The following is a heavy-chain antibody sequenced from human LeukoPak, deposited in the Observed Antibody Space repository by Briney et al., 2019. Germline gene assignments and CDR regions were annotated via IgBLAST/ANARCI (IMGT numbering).Heavy chain of an antibody. D-gene: IGHD2-2*01. V-gene: IGHV3-30*03. CDR3: ARDILDCSSTSCLNWFDP. J-gene: IGHJ5*02. CDR2: ISYDGSYK. CDR1: GFTFSSYS. Sequence: GGSLRLSCAASGFTFSSYSMHWVRQAPGKGLEWVAIISYDGSYKYYADSVKGRFTISRDNSKNTLYLQMNSLRAEDTAVYYCARDILDCSSTSCLNWFDPWGQGTLVTVSS.